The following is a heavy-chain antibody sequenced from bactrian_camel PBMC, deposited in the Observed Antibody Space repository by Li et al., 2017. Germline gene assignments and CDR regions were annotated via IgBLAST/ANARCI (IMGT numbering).Heavy chain of an antibody. V-gene: IGHV3S1*01. CDR2: IYPRSGRS. CDR3: AAHWWVADSGTLRESEYKY. D-gene: IGHD5*01. J-gene: IGHJ4*01. CDR1: GVTRITVC. Sequence: HVQLVESGGGSVQAGGSLRLSCTLSGVTRITVCMGWFRQAPGNEREAVATIYPRSGRSYYVDSVKGRFTFSGDSDKNTVTLQMNSLKPEDTAMYYCAAHWWVADSGTLRESEYKYWGQGTQVTVS.